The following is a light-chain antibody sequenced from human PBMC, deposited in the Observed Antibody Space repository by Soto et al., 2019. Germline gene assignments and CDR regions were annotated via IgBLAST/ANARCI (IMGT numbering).Light chain of an antibody. CDR1: QDTGTK. J-gene: IGKJ1*01. CDR3: QQYYPWRT. CDR2: AVS. V-gene: IGKV3-15*01. Sequence: EIVMTQSPAILSASPGETGTLSCRASQDTGTKLAWYQQKPGQAPRLLMYAVSTRASAAPARFSGGGSGSEFTLTISSLQSEDVAIYFCQQYYPWRTFGQGTKVDIK.